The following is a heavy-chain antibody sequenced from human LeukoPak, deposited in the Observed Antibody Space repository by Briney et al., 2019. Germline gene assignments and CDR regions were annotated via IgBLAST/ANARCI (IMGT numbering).Heavy chain of an antibody. J-gene: IGHJ4*02. CDR3: ARHNYGDYGGLDY. Sequence: GASVKVSCKASGYTFTAYYIHWVRQAPGQGLEWMGWINPNSGGTNYAQKFQGRVTMTRDTSIGTAYMELSRLRSDDTAVYYCARHNYGDYGGLDYWGQGTLVTVSS. CDR2: INPNSGGT. D-gene: IGHD4-17*01. CDR1: GYTFTAYY. V-gene: IGHV1-2*02.